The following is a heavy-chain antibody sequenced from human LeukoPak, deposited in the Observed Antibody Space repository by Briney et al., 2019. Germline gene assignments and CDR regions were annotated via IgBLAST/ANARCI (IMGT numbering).Heavy chain of an antibody. CDR2: LYGGGHGR. D-gene: IGHD1-1*01. CDR3: AKFEGALTHNYCFDY. J-gene: IGHJ4*02. Sequence: GGSLRLSCIASGFPFGDFAMVWVRQAPGKGLEWVSGLYGGGHGRVYTDSVRGRFTVSRDNSENTLYLQMNSLRAEDTAIYYCAKFEGALTHNYCFDYWGQGTLVTVSS. V-gene: IGHV3-23*01. CDR1: GFPFGDFA.